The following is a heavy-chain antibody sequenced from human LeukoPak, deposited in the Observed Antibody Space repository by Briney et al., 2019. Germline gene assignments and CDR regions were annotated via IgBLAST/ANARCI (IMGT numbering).Heavy chain of an antibody. D-gene: IGHD1-26*01. CDR3: ARDQGQLLYTDYYFDY. Sequence: SVKVSCKASGGTFSSYAISWVRQAPGQGLEWTGGIIPIFGTANYAQKFQGRVTITADESTSTAYMELSSLRSEDTAVYYCARDQGQLLYTDYYFDYWGQGTLVTVSS. CDR1: GGTFSSYA. V-gene: IGHV1-69*13. CDR2: IIPIFGTA. J-gene: IGHJ4*02.